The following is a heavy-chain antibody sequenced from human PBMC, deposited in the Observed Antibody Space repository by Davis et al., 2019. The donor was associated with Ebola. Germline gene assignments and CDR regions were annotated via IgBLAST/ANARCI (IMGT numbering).Heavy chain of an antibody. D-gene: IGHD1-1*01. CDR1: GVSATASGTC. J-gene: IGHJ4*02. V-gene: IGHV2-5*08. Sequence: SGPTLVKPRQALTLTCTFSGVSATASGTCVTWIRQPPGKALEWLALIYWDDDKRYNPSLKSRLTVTRDTSKNQVVLTMTNMDPVDTATYYCAHRFDWNYFDYWGQGTLVTVSS. CDR3: AHRFDWNYFDY. CDR2: IYWDDDK.